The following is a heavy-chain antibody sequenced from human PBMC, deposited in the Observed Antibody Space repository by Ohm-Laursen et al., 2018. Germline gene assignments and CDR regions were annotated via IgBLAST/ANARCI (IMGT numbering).Heavy chain of an antibody. CDR3: VRDRRGGSIELRA. V-gene: IGHV3-7*01. D-gene: IGHD6-6*01. J-gene: IGHJ4*02. CDR2: INQDGSEK. Sequence: SLRLSCTASGFTFSTYWMNWFRQAPGKGLESVASINQDGSEKYFVDSVRGRFTIYRDNAKNSLYLQMNSLRAEDTAVYYCVRDRRGGSIELRAGGQGALVIVSS. CDR1: GFTFSTYW.